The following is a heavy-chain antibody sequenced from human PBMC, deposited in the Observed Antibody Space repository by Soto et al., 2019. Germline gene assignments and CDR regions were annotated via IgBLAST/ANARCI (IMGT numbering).Heavy chain of an antibody. J-gene: IGHJ1*01. CDR2: IKPKSEGETA. Sequence: GGSRRLCWVGSRWNVGTGRLNWIRHATGKGLEWVGRIKPKSEGETADYTAPVRGRFTISRDDSQNTLHLQMDSLKTEDTAVYYCDTVPHSRGPTRGLGALVTVSS. CDR1: RWNVGTGR. D-gene: IGHD6-19*01. V-gene: IGHV3-15*07. CDR3: DTVPHSRGPT.